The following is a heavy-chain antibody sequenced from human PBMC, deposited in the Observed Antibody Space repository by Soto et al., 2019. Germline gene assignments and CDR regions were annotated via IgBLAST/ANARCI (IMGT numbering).Heavy chain of an antibody. CDR2: VSASGLNT. CDR3: VRDRLARVWIQGIDY. V-gene: IGHV3-23*01. D-gene: IGHD5-18*01. J-gene: IGHJ4*02. Sequence: GGSLRLSCAASGFTFSTYAMAWVRQAPGKGLEWVSGVSASGLNTDYADPVKGRFTISRDNSKNTLYLQMHSLRTDDTAVYYCVRDRLARVWIQGIDYRSQGNSVTVSS. CDR1: GFTFSTYA.